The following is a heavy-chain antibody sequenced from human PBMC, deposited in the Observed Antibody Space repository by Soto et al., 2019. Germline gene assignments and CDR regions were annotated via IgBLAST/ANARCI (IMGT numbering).Heavy chain of an antibody. D-gene: IGHD3-22*01. J-gene: IGHJ3*02. Sequence: PGGSLRLSCAASGFSFSGYNMNWVRQAPGKGLEWVSSISGDSNYIYYADSVQGRFTISRDKAKNSVYLQMNSLRAEDTAVYYCARVVYFDRSAYGIWGQGTMVTVSS. CDR1: GFSFSGYN. CDR3: ARVVYFDRSAYGI. V-gene: IGHV3-21*01. CDR2: ISGDSNYI.